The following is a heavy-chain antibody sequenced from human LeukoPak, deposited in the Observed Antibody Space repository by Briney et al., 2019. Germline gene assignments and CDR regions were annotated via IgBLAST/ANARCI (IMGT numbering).Heavy chain of an antibody. J-gene: IGHJ4*02. CDR3: AREVAAAGTGHHFDY. D-gene: IGHD6-13*01. CDR1: GYTFTGYY. Sequence: GASVKVSYKASGYTFTGYYMHWVRQAPGQGLEWMGWINPNSGGTNYAQKFQGRVTMTRDTSISTAYMELSRLRSDDTAVYYCAREVAAAGTGHHFDYWGQGTLVTVSS. CDR2: INPNSGGT. V-gene: IGHV1-2*02.